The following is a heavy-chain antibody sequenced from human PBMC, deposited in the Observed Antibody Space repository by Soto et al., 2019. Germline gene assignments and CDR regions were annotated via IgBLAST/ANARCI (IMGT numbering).Heavy chain of an antibody. CDR1: GFTFRDYY. CDR3: ARDLSDYGDLDY. V-gene: IGHV3-11*01. D-gene: IGHD4-17*01. J-gene: IGHJ4*02. Sequence: PGGSLRLSCAASGFTFRDYYMSWIRQAPGKGLEWVSYISSSGRTIYYADSVKGRFTISRDNAKNSLFLQMNSLSAEDTVVYYCARDLSDYGDLDYWGQGTLVTVSS. CDR2: ISSSGRTI.